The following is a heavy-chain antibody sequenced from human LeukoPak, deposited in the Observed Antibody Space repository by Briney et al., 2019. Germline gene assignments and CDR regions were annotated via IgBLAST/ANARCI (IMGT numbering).Heavy chain of an antibody. V-gene: IGHV4-34*01. Sequence: PSETLSLTCAVYGGSFSGYYWSWIRQPPGKGLEGIGEINHSGSTNYNPSLTSRVTISVDTSKNQFSLKLSSVTAADTAVYYCARITVTTTPDDYWGQGTLVTVSS. D-gene: IGHD4-17*01. J-gene: IGHJ4*02. CDR1: GGSFSGYY. CDR2: INHSGST. CDR3: ARITVTTTPDDY.